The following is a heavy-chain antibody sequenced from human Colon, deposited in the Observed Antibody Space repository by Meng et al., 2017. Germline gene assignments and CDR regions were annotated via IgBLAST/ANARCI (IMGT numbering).Heavy chain of an antibody. CDR2: IYYSGST. V-gene: IGHV4-61*01. Sequence: QGPVQGPGTPSVNPSPPCTVSGGSALSNIYYWSWIRQPPGKGLEWIGFIYYSGSTNYNPSLKSRVTISVDTSKNQFSLKVSSVTAADTAVYYCARDSGYDKNWFDPWGQGTLVTVSS. J-gene: IGHJ5*02. CDR3: ARDSGYDKNWFDP. D-gene: IGHD5-12*01. CDR1: GGSALSNIYY.